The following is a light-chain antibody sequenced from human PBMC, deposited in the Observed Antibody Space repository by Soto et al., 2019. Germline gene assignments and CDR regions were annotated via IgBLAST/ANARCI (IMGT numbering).Light chain of an antibody. CDR1: QTIRSY. V-gene: IGKV1-39*01. CDR3: QQSYSAPWT. Sequence: DIQMTQSPSSLSASLGDSVTITCRASQTIRSYLNWYQQKVGKAPKLLIYGTSSLATGVPSGFSASGDGTEFTLTISSLQPEDFAIYYCQQSYSAPWTFGQGTKVDI. J-gene: IGKJ1*01. CDR2: GTS.